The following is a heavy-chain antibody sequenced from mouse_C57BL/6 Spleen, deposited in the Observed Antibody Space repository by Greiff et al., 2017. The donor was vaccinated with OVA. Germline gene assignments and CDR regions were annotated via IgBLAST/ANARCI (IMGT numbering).Heavy chain of an antibody. J-gene: IGHJ1*03. CDR2: ISSGGSYT. CDR1: GFTFSSYG. Sequence: EVMLVESGGDLVKPGGSLKLSCAASGFTFSSYGMSWVRQTPDKRLEWVATISSGGSYTYYPDSVKGRFTISRDNAKNTLYLQMSSLKSEDTAMYYCANDYDGYFDVWGTGTTVTVSS. D-gene: IGHD2-4*01. V-gene: IGHV5-6*01. CDR3: ANDYDGYFDV.